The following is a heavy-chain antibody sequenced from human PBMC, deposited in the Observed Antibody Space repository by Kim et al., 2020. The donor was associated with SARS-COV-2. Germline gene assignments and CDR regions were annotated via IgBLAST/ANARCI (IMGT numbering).Heavy chain of an antibody. J-gene: IGHJ6*02. V-gene: IGHV3-48*04. CDR3: AKLPSNYDPVPDHYYYYGMDV. CDR1: GFTFSSYS. CDR2: ISSSSSTI. Sequence: GGSLRLSCAASGFTFSSYSMNWVRQAPGKGLEWVSYISSSSSTIYYADSVKGRFTISRDNAKNSLYLQMNSLRAEDTAVYYCAKLPSNYDPVPDHYYYYGMDVWGQGTTVTVSS. D-gene: IGHD3-3*01.